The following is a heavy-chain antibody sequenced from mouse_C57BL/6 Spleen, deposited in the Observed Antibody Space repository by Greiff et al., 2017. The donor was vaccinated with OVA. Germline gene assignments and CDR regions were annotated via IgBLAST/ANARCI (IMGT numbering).Heavy chain of an antibody. CDR2: IPPSNGGT. CDR1: VSPFTRSW. D-gene: IGHD2-4*01. J-gene: IGHJ3*01. Sequence: VPLPPPGPALLPPGASVPLSFPASVSPFTRSWMHWVKQRPGQGLELLCNIPPSNGGTNYNEKFKSKATLTVDKSSSTAYMQLSSLTSEDSAVYYCARSLYDYDAAYWGQGTLVTVSA. V-gene: IGHV1-53*01. CDR3: ARSLYDYDAAY.